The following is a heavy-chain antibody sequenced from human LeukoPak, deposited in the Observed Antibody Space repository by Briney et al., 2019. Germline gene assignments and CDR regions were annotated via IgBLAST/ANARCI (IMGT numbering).Heavy chain of an antibody. V-gene: IGHV1-18*01. CDR2: ISAYNGNT. Sequence: ASVKVSCKASGYTFTSYGISWVRQAPGQGLEWMGWISAYNGNTHYAQKFQGRVTMTRNTSISTAYMELSSLRSEDTAVYYCARVQRLMITFGGVMSYNWFDPWGQGTLVTVSS. CDR1: GYTFTSYG. D-gene: IGHD3-16*01. CDR3: ARVQRLMITFGGVMSYNWFDP. J-gene: IGHJ5*02.